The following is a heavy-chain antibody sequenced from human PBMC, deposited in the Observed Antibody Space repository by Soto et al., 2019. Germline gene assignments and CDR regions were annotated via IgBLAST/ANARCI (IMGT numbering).Heavy chain of an antibody. D-gene: IGHD1-1*01. Sequence: QVHLVQSGAEVKKPGASVKVSCKGSGYIFTTYGITWVRQAPGQGLEWMGWISAHNGNTNYAQKLQGRVTVTRDTSQSTAYMELRNRRSNATAVYYCARGRYGDYWGEGALVTVSS. CDR2: ISAHNGNT. V-gene: IGHV1-18*01. CDR3: ARGRYGDY. J-gene: IGHJ4*02. CDR1: GYIFTTYG.